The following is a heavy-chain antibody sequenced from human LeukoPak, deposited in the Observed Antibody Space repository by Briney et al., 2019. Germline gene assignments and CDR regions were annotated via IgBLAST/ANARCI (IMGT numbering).Heavy chain of an antibody. V-gene: IGHV4-34*01. CDR3: ARLYYPEGTFDY. CDR2: INHSGST. D-gene: IGHD3-22*01. CDR1: GGSFSGYY. Sequence: PSETLSLTCAVYGGSFSGYYWTWIRQPPGKGLEWIGEINHSGSTNYNPSLKSRVTISVDTSKNQFSLKLSSVTAADTAVYYCARLYYPEGTFDYWGQGTLVTVSS. J-gene: IGHJ4*02.